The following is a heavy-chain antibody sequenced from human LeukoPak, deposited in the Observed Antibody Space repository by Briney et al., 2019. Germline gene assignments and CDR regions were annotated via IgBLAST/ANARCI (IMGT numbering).Heavy chain of an antibody. CDR2: IKSNTDGGTT. CDR3: TTGYLTWSS. CDR1: GFTFSNAW. V-gene: IGHV3-15*01. D-gene: IGHD6-13*01. J-gene: IGHJ4*02. Sequence: GGSLRLSCAASGFTFSNAWMSWVRKAPGKGLELVGRIKSNTDGGTTDFAAPVKGRFTISRDDSQNTLSLQMNSLKTEDTALYYCTTGYLTWSSWGQGTLVTVSS.